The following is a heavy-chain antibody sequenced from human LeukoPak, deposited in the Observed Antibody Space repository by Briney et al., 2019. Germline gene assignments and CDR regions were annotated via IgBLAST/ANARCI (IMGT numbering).Heavy chain of an antibody. D-gene: IGHD2-2*01. J-gene: IGHJ3*02. CDR1: GGPISLNDDY. CDR3: ARGARVLGSSTPFDI. CDR2: IFYRGRS. V-gene: IGHV4-39*07. Sequence: SETLSLTCTVSGGPISLNDDYWGWMRQSPGKGLEWIATIFYRGRSDYNPSLYSRTTISLDASRNQFSLELRSVTAADTAVFFCARGARVLGSSTPFDIWGQGTMVTVSS.